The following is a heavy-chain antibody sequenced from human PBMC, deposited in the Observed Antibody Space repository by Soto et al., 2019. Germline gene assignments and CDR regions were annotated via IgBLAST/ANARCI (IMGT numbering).Heavy chain of an antibody. D-gene: IGHD5-12*01. CDR1: GGSFSGYY. Sequence: QVQLQQWGAGLLKPSETLSLTCAVYGGSFSGYYWSWIRQPPGKGLEWIGEINHSGSTNYNPSLKSRVTISVDTSKNQFSLKLSSVTAADTAVYYCAIGLGRDGYNLIDYWGQGTLVTVSS. V-gene: IGHV4-34*01. CDR2: INHSGST. CDR3: AIGLGRDGYNLIDY. J-gene: IGHJ4*02.